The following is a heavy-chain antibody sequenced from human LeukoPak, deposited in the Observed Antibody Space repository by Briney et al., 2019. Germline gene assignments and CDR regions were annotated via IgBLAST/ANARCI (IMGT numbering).Heavy chain of an antibody. D-gene: IGHD1-26*01. Sequence: SETLSLTCAVSGGPISSGGYSWSWIRQPPGKGLEWIGYIYHSGSTYYNPSLKSRVTISVDRSKNQFSLKLSSVTAADTAVYYRAGSGSHPAELDYWGQGTLVTVSS. V-gene: IGHV4-30-2*01. J-gene: IGHJ4*02. CDR1: GGPISSGGYS. CDR2: IYHSGST. CDR3: AGSGSHPAELDY.